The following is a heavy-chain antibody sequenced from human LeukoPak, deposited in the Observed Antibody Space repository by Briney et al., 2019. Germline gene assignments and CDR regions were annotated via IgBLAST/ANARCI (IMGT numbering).Heavy chain of an antibody. CDR2: ISYDGSNK. V-gene: IGHV3-30*09. CDR3: ARANTPFADY. D-gene: IGHD2-2*02. CDR1: GFPFSSYD. J-gene: IGHJ4*02. Sequence: GGSLRPSCAASGFPFSSYDMHWVRQATSKGLEWVAVISYDGSNKYYADSVKGRFAISRDNSKNTVYLQMNSLRVEDTAVYYCARANTPFADYWGQGTLVTVSS.